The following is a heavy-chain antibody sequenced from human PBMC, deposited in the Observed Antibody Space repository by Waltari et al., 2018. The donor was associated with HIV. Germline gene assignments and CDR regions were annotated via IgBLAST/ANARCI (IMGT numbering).Heavy chain of an antibody. CDR2: ISDSGSH. V-gene: IGHV4-39*07. CDR1: GVSITSNVHY. Sequence: DPRLVKPSETLSLICSVSGVSITSNVHYWGWIRQPPGKGLEWIGSISDSGSHYYSPSLKSRVIISRDTSKNQFSLNLNSMTAADTAIYYCARGAYSGSDVPHFFDYWGHGTLVTVSS. J-gene: IGHJ4*03. D-gene: IGHD1-26*01. CDR3: ARGAYSGSDVPHFFDY.